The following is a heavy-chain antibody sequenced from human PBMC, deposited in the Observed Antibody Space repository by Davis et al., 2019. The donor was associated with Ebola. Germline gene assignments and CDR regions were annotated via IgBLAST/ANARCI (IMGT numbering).Heavy chain of an antibody. D-gene: IGHD3-9*01. V-gene: IGHV3-74*03. CDR3: TKDFDYENAY. CDR2: INPDGTTT. Sequence: PGGSLRLSCAASGFTFSDHWMHWIRQAPGKGLVWVSRINPDGTTTLYADSVEGRFTISRDNAKNTLFLQMDSLRAEDTAVYYCTKDFDYENAYWGQGSLVTVSS. CDR1: GFTFSDHW. J-gene: IGHJ4*02.